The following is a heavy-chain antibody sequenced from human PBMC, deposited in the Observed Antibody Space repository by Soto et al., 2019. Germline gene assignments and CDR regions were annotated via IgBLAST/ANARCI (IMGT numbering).Heavy chain of an antibody. V-gene: IGHV3-33*01. D-gene: IGHD2-15*01. Sequence: VGSLRLSCAASGFTFSSYGMHWVRQAPGKGLEWVAVIWYDGSNKYYADSVKGRFTISRDNSKNTLYLQMNSLRAEDTAVYYCARERVVDALTSGLDYWGQGTLVTVSS. CDR2: IWYDGSNK. J-gene: IGHJ4*02. CDR3: ARERVVDALTSGLDY. CDR1: GFTFSSYG.